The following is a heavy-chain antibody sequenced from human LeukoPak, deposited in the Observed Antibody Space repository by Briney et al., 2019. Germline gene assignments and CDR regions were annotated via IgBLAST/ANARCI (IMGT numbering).Heavy chain of an antibody. Sequence: PGGSLRLSCAASGFTFSSYAMHWVRQAPGKGLEWVAVISYDGSNKYYADSVKGRFTISRDNSKNTLYLQMNSLRAEDTAVYYCAKDQRGYYDSSGFSDYWGQGTLVTVSS. CDR2: ISYDGSNK. V-gene: IGHV3-30-3*01. CDR1: GFTFSSYA. CDR3: AKDQRGYYDSSGFSDY. J-gene: IGHJ4*02. D-gene: IGHD3-22*01.